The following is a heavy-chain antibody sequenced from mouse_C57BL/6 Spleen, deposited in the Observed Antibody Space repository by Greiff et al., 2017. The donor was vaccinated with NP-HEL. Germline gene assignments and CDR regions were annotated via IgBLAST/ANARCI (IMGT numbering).Heavy chain of an antibody. CDR1: GYTFTSYW. Sequence: QVQLQQPGAELVMPGASVKLSCKASGYTFTSYWMHWVKQRPGQGLEWIGEIDPSDSYTNYNQKFKGKSTLTVDKSSSTAYMQLSSLTSEDSAVYYCARKGSTAQAIAMDYWGQGTSVTVSS. CDR2: IDPSDSYT. CDR3: ARKGSTAQAIAMDY. D-gene: IGHD3-2*02. J-gene: IGHJ4*01. V-gene: IGHV1-69*01.